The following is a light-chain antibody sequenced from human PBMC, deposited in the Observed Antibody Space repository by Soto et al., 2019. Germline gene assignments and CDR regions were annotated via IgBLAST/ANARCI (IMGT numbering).Light chain of an antibody. CDR1: SSDVGGYNY. V-gene: IGLV2-14*01. Sequence: QSALTQPASVSGSPGQSITISCTGTSSDVGGYNYVSWYQQHPGKATKLMIYDVSNRPSGVSNRFSGSKSGNTASQTISGLQAEDEADYYCSSYTSSSTLYVFGTGTKVTVL. J-gene: IGLJ1*01. CDR2: DVS. CDR3: SSYTSSSTLYV.